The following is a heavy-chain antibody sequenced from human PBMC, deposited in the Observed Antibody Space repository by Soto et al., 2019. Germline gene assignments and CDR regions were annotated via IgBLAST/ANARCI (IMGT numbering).Heavy chain of an antibody. Sequence: QVQLAQSGAEVRKPGSSVKVSCRASGGSFSDFAFSWVRQAPGQGLEWVGGIIPMFAATKYAQRFQGRVTITADASTRTVYLALNSLTSDDSAVYYCARGGIVAVPAALSSYDDYTNYRFDSWGQGTLVSVSS. D-gene: IGHD2-15*01. CDR2: IIPMFAAT. J-gene: IGHJ4*02. V-gene: IGHV1-69*01. CDR3: ARGGIVAVPAALSSYDDYTNYRFDS. CDR1: GGSFSDFA.